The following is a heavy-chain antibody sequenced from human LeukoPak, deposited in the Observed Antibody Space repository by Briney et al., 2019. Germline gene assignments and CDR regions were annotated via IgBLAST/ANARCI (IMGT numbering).Heavy chain of an antibody. Sequence: GASVKVSCKASGYTFTGYYMHWVRQAPGQGLEWMGWINPNSGGTNYAQKFQGRVTMTRDTSISTAYMELSRLRSDDTAVYYCARGPIVVVPAAIGSGFDYWGQGTLVTVSS. CDR3: ARGPIVVVPAAIGSGFDY. D-gene: IGHD2-2*01. J-gene: IGHJ4*02. CDR1: GYTFTGYY. CDR2: INPNSGGT. V-gene: IGHV1-2*02.